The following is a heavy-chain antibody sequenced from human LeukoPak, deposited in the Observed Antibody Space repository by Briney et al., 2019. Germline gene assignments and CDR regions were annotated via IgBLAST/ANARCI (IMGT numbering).Heavy chain of an antibody. V-gene: IGHV4-4*07. J-gene: IGHJ5*02. CDR1: GGSISSYY. Sequence: SETLSLTCTVSGGSISSYYWSWIQQPAGKGLEWIGRIYTGGSTNYNPSLKSRVTMSVDTSKNQFSLKLSSVTAADTAVYYCARDFYDILTGSWDWFDPWGQGTLVTVSS. CDR3: ARDFYDILTGSWDWFDP. D-gene: IGHD3-9*01. CDR2: IYTGGST.